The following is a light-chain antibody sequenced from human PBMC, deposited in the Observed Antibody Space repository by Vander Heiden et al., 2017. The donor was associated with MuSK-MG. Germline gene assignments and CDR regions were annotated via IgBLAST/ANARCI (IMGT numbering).Light chain of an antibody. CDR1: SSDVGASNY. V-gene: IGLV2-14*03. Sequence: QSALTPPASVSAAPGQSITISCTGTSSDVGASNYVSWYQHHPGKAPKLMIYDVSIRPSGVSNRFSGSKSGNTASLTISGLQAEDEADYYCSSYRSSSTPYVLGTGTKVTVL. CDR3: SSYRSSSTPYV. J-gene: IGLJ1*01. CDR2: DVS.